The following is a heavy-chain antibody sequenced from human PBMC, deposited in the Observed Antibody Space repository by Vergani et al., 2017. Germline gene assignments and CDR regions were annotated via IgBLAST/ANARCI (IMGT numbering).Heavy chain of an antibody. CDR3: ARAIAARPYYYYGMDV. D-gene: IGHD6-6*01. J-gene: IGHJ6*02. V-gene: IGHV4-34*01. CDR1: GGSFSGYY. Sequence: QVQLQQWGAGLLKPSETLSLTCAVYGGSFSGYYWSWIRQHPGKGLEWIGYIYYSGSTYYNPSLKSRVTISVDTSKNQFSLKLSSVTAADTAVYYCARAIAARPYYYYGMDVWGQGTTVTVSS. CDR2: IYYSGST.